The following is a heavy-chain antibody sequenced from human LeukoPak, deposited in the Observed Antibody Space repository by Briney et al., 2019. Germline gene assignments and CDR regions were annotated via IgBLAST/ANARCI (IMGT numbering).Heavy chain of an antibody. J-gene: IGHJ4*02. CDR1: GFNFTSYW. CDR2: INSDAGST. V-gene: IGHV3-74*01. CDR3: ARAGPFYSGNYLGC. D-gene: IGHD1-26*01. Sequence: GGSLRLSCAASGFNFTSYWMHWVRQAPGKGLEWVSRINSDAGSTSYADSVKGRFTFSRDNAKNTLYLQMNSLRAEDTAVYYCARAGPFYSGNYLGCWGQGTLVTVSS.